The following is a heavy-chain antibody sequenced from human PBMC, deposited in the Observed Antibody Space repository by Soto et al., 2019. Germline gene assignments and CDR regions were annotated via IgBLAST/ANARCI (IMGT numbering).Heavy chain of an antibody. D-gene: IGHD6-13*01. Sequence: SETLSLTCTVSGGSISSWDYYWSWIRQPPGKGLEWIGYIYYSGSTYYNPSLKSRVTISVDTSKNQFSLKLSSVTAADTAVYYCARERPDGSRLDRWGQGTLVTVSS. CDR3: ARERPDGSRLDR. CDR2: IYYSGST. V-gene: IGHV4-30-4*01. J-gene: IGHJ5*02. CDR1: GGSISSWDYY.